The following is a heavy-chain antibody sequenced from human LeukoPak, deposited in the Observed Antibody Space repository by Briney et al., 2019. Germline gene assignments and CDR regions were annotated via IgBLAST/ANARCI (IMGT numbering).Heavy chain of an antibody. CDR3: ARGYAFDI. Sequence: SETLSLTCTVSGGSISSSSYYWGWIRQPPGKGLEWIGSIYYSGSTYYNPSLKSRVTISVDTSKNQFSLKLSSVTAADTAVYYCARGYAFDIWGQGTMVTVSS. CDR1: GGSISSSSYY. J-gene: IGHJ3*02. V-gene: IGHV4-39*01. CDR2: IYYSGST.